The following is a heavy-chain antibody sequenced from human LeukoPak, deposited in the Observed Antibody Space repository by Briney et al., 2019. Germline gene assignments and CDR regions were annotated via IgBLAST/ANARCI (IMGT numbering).Heavy chain of an antibody. CDR2: INHSGST. CDR3: ARQTGSGLFILP. CDR1: GYSISSGYY. Sequence: PSETLSLTCTVSGYSISSGYYWGWIRQPPGKGLEWIGEINHSGSTNYNPSLKSRVTISVDTSKNQFSLKLSSVTAADTAVYYCARQTGSGLFILPGGQGTLVTVSS. V-gene: IGHV4-38-2*02. J-gene: IGHJ4*02. D-gene: IGHD3/OR15-3a*01.